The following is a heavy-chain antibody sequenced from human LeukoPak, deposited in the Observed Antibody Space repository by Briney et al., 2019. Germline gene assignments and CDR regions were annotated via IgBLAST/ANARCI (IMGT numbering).Heavy chain of an antibody. V-gene: IGHV3-23*01. J-gene: IGHJ4*02. CDR1: GFTFSSYA. CDR2: ISGNGGIT. CDR3: TRDLTL. Sequence: PGGSLRLSCAASGFTFSSYAMNWVRQAPGKGLEWVSSISGNGGITYHADSVKGRFTISRDNAKNTLYLQMNSLRAEDTVVYFCTRDLTLWGQGTLVTVSS.